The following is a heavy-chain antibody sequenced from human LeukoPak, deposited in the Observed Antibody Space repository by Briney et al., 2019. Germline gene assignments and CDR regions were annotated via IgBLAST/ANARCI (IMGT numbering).Heavy chain of an antibody. V-gene: IGHV5-51*01. D-gene: IGHD2-2*03. CDR2: IYPGDSDT. CDR1: GYSFTSYW. CDR3: ARQRGYRMTKDGFDV. J-gene: IGHJ3*01. Sequence: PGESLKISCKGSGYSFTSYWIGWVRQMPGKGLEWMGIIYPGDSDTRYSPSFQGQVTISADKSISTAYLQWSSLKASDSGMYYCARQRGYRMTKDGFDVWGQGTMVTVSA.